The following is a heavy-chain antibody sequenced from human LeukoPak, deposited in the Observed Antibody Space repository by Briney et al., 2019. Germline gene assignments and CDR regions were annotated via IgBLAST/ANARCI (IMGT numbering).Heavy chain of an antibody. J-gene: IGHJ4*02. CDR2: IYYSGST. CDR3: ARWTMVRGVIGVYFDY. D-gene: IGHD3-10*01. CDR1: GDSVTSSNYY. V-gene: IGHV4-39*01. Sequence: SETLSLTCTVSGDSVTSSNYYWGWIRQPPGKGLEWIGSIYYSGSTYYNPSLKSRVTISVDTSKNQFSLKLSSVTAADTAVYYCARWTMVRGVIGVYFDYWGQGTLVTVSS.